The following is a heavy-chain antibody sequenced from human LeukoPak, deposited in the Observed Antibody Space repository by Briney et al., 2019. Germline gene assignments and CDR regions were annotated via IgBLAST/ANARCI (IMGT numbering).Heavy chain of an antibody. Sequence: GGSLRLSCAASGFSFSIYWMSWVRQAPGKGLEWVANIKPDGTEKYYVDSVKGRFTISRDNAKNSLYLQMNSLRAEDTAVYYCGSSIDRGPVMIYYYGMDVWGPGTTVTVSS. CDR2: IKPDGTEK. V-gene: IGHV3-7*01. CDR1: GFSFSIYW. D-gene: IGHD3-10*01. CDR3: GSSIDRGPVMIYYYGMDV. J-gene: IGHJ6*02.